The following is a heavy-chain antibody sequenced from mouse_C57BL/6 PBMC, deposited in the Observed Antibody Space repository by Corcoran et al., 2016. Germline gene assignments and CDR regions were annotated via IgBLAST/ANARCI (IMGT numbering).Heavy chain of an antibody. D-gene: IGHD1-1*01. V-gene: IGHV1-81*01. CDR3: ALITTVYYAMDY. CDR2: IYPRSGNT. J-gene: IGHJ4*01. Sequence: QVQLQQSGTELARPGASVKLSCKASGYTFTSYGISWVKQRTGQGLEWIGEIYPRSGNTYYNEKFKGKATLTADKSSSTAYMELRSLTSEDSAVYFCALITTVYYAMDYWGQGTSVTVSS. CDR1: GYTFTSYG.